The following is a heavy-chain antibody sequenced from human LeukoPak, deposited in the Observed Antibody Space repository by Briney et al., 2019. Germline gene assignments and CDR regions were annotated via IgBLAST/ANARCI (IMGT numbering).Heavy chain of an antibody. J-gene: IGHJ5*02. CDR2: INHSGST. CDR3: ARVIVGRDGSGSYPPNWFDP. Sequence: SETLSLTCAVYGGSFSKYYWSWIRQPPGKGLEWIGEINHSGSTNYDPSIKTRVTISVGTSKNQFSLKLSSVTAADTAVYYCARVIVGRDGSGSYPPNWFDPWGQGTLVTVSS. CDR1: GGSFSKYY. D-gene: IGHD3-10*01. V-gene: IGHV4-34*01.